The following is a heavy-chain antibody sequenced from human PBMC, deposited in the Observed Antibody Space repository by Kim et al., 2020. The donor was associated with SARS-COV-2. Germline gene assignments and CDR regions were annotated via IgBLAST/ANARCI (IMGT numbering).Heavy chain of an antibody. V-gene: IGHV3-23*01. Sequence: GGYLRLSCAASGFTFSNYAVSWVRQTPGKGLEWVSTISGSGGSTYYADSVKGRFTISRDNSKNTLYLQMSSLRAEDTAVYFCAKDPFYDFWSGYYFDYWGQGTLVTVSS. J-gene: IGHJ4*02. D-gene: IGHD3-3*01. CDR3: AKDPFYDFWSGYYFDY. CDR1: GFTFSNYA. CDR2: ISGSGGST.